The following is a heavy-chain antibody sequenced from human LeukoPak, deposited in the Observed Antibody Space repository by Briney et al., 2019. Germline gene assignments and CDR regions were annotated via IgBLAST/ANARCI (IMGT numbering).Heavy chain of an antibody. CDR3: ARDYYDSSGYYSFDY. Sequence: GGSLRLSCAASGFTFSSYAMSWVRQAPGKGLEWVSAISGSGGSTYYADSVKGRFTISRDNSKNTLYLQMNSLRAEDTAVYYCARDYYDSSGYYSFDYWGQGTLVTVSS. CDR1: GFTFSSYA. D-gene: IGHD3-22*01. CDR2: ISGSGGST. J-gene: IGHJ4*02. V-gene: IGHV3-23*01.